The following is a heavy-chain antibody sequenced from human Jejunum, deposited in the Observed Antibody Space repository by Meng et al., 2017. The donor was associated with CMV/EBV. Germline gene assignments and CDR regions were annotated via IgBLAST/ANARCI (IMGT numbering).Heavy chain of an antibody. Sequence: KAAGYNFIGYWSGWVRQMPGKGLEWMGLIYTGNSDTRYSPSFQGQVTISADKSINTAYLQWSSLKASDSAMYYCARIVPTNGDYDYWGQGTLVTVSS. D-gene: IGHD4-17*01. CDR1: GYNFIGYW. CDR3: ARIVPTNGDYDY. CDR2: IYTGNSDT. V-gene: IGHV5-51*01. J-gene: IGHJ4*02.